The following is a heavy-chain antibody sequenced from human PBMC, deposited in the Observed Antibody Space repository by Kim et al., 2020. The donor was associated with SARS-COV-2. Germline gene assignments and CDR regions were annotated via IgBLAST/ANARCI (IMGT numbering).Heavy chain of an antibody. J-gene: IGHJ4*02. D-gene: IGHD4-4*01. Sequence: IYHADSVGGRFTITRDNDKNSLYLQMNSLRAEDTAVYYCARGPNYSPFDYWGQGTLVTVSS. CDR3: ARGPNYSPFDY. V-gene: IGHV3-48*03. CDR2: I.